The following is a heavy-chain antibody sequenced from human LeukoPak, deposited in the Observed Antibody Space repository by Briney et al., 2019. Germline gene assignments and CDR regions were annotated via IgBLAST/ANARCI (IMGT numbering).Heavy chain of an antibody. V-gene: IGHV3-48*01. Sequence: GGSLRLSCAASAFTFSDYSMNWVRQAPGKGLEWVSYISGRSSTIYYADSVKGRFTISRDNAQNSMYPQMNSLRAEDTAVYYCARDRIKSGSYYFDYWGQGTLVTVSS. CDR1: AFTFSDYS. CDR3: ARDRIKSGSYYFDY. D-gene: IGHD1-26*01. J-gene: IGHJ4*02. CDR2: ISGRSSTI.